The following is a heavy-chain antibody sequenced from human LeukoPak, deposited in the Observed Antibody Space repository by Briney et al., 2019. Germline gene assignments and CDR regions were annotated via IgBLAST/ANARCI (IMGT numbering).Heavy chain of an antibody. D-gene: IGHD3-10*01. CDR1: GYTFTSYY. CDR2: INPSGGST. CDR3: ARDRGWANSDWYFDL. Sequence: GASVKVSCKASGYTFTSYYMHWVRQAPGQGLEWMGIINPSGGSTSYAQKFQDRVTMTRDTSTSTVYLELSSLRSEDTAVYHCARDRGWANSDWYFDLWGRGTLVTVSS. J-gene: IGHJ2*01. V-gene: IGHV1-46*01.